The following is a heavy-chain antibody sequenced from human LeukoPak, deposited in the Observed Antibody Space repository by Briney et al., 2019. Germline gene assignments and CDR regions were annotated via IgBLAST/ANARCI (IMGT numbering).Heavy chain of an antibody. CDR3: ARDRGCSSTSCYGSFDY. V-gene: IGHV3-74*01. CDR2: INSDGSST. J-gene: IGHJ4*02. Sequence: PGGSLRLSCAASGFTFSSYWMHWVRQAPGKGLVWVSRINSDGSSTSYADSVKGRFTISRDNPKNTLYLQMNSLRAEDTAVYYCARDRGCSSTSCYGSFDYWGQGTLVTVSS. D-gene: IGHD2-2*01. CDR1: GFTFSSYW.